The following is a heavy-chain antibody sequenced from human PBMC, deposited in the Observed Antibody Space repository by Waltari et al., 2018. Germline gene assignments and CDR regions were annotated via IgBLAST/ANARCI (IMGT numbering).Heavy chain of an antibody. CDR3: ARERNQHYELWSGLR. D-gene: IGHD3-3*01. V-gene: IGHV4-30-4*08. CDR2: IYSSGGT. J-gene: IGHJ4*02. Sequence: QVQLQESGPGLVKPSQTLSLTCPVPGGSIRSGDYYWSWSRQPPGKGLGWIGYIYSSGGTYCNTSVTGVVTRSVDTSKNQCTLKLSSVTAADTAVYYCARERNQHYELWSGLRWGQGTLVTVSS. CDR1: GGSIRSGDYY.